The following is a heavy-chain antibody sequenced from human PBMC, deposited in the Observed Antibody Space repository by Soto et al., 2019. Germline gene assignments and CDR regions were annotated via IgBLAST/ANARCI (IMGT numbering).Heavy chain of an antibody. Sequence: VQLVESGGGLVQPGGSLKLSCAASGFTFSASGMHWVRQASGKGLEWVGRIRSKANNYATAYAASVKGRFTVSRDDSKNTAYLQMDSLETEDTAVYYCTRQYVDDYNSFDSWGQGTLVTVSS. CDR2: IRSKANNYAT. CDR1: GFTFSASG. D-gene: IGHD4-4*01. J-gene: IGHJ4*02. V-gene: IGHV3-73*01. CDR3: TRQYVDDYNSFDS.